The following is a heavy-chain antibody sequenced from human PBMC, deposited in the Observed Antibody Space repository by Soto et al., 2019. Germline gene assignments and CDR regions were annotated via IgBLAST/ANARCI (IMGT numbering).Heavy chain of an antibody. CDR1: GFTFSSYA. CDR2: ISGSGGST. CDR3: AKFNSYDILTGYYPPTFDY. J-gene: IGHJ4*02. D-gene: IGHD3-9*01. V-gene: IGHV3-23*01. Sequence: GGSLRLSCAASGFTFSSYAMSWVRQARGKGLEWVSAISGSGGSTYYADSVKGRFTISRDNSKNTLYLQMNSLRAEDTAVYYCAKFNSYDILTGYYPPTFDYWGQGTLVTVSS.